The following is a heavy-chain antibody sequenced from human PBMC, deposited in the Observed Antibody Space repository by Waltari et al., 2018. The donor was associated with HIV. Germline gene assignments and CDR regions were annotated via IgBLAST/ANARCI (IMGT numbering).Heavy chain of an antibody. J-gene: IGHJ4*02. CDR3: ARDPSSRAGSGRKYCSSTSCYYDY. CDR1: GGTFSSYT. CDR2: IIPILGIA. Sequence: LVQSGAEVKKPGSSVKVSCKASGGTFSSYTISWVRQAPGQGLEWMGRIIPILGIANYAQKFQGRVTITADKSTSTAYMELSSLRSEDTAVYYCARDPSSRAGSGRKYCSSTSCYYDYWGQGTLVTVSS. D-gene: IGHD2-2*01. V-gene: IGHV1-69*08.